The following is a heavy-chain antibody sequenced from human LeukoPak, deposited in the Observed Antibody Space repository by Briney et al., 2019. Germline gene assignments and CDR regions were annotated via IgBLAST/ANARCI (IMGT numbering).Heavy chain of an antibody. CDR3: AKGLRWVGKYYHNHFDY. V-gene: IGHV3-30*18. Sequence: GGSLRLSCEASGFTFTTYGMHWVRQAPGKGLEGVAFISYDGRKTYFGDSVKGRCTISRDNSENTLYLEMHSLRSEDTAVYYCAKGLRWVGKYYHNHFDYWGQGTLVTVSS. CDR1: GFTFTTYG. D-gene: IGHD3-10*01. CDR2: ISYDGRKT. J-gene: IGHJ4*02.